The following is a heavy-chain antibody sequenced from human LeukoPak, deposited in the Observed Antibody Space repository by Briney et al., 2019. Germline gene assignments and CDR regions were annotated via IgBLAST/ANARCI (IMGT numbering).Heavy chain of an antibody. CDR3: ARRGIAVAGLGY. V-gene: IGHV3-30*02. J-gene: IGHJ4*02. CDR2: IRYDGSNK. D-gene: IGHD6-19*01. Sequence: GGSLRLSCAASGFTFSSYGMHWVRQAPGKGLEWVAFIRYDGSNKYYADSVKGRFTISRDNSKNTLYLQMNSLRAEDTAVYYCARRGIAVAGLGYWGQGTLVTVSS. CDR1: GFTFSSYG.